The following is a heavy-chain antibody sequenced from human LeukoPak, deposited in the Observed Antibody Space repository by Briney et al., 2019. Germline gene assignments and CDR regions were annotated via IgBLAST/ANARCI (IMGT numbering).Heavy chain of an antibody. CDR2: IYYSGST. Sequence: ETLSLTCTVSGGSVSSGSYYWSWIRQPPGKGLEWIGYIYYSGSTNYNPSLKSRVTISVDTSKNQFSLKLSSVTAADTAVYYCATGDDAFDIWGQGTMVTVSS. CDR3: ATGDDAFDI. J-gene: IGHJ3*02. CDR1: GGSVSSGSYY. D-gene: IGHD3-10*01. V-gene: IGHV4-61*01.